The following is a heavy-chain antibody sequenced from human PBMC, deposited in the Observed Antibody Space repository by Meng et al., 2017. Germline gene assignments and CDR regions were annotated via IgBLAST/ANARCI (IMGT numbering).Heavy chain of an antibody. J-gene: IGHJ4*02. CDR2: INPNSGGT. Sequence: QVQAVQSGAEVKKPGASVKVSCKASGYTFTGYYMHWVRQAPGQGLEWMGWINPNSGGTNYAQKFQGRATMTRDTSISTAYMELSRLRSDDTAVYYCAREDSGYVRDFDYWGQGTLVTVSS. CDR3: AREDSGYVRDFDY. V-gene: IGHV1-2*02. CDR1: GYTFTGYY. D-gene: IGHD5-12*01.